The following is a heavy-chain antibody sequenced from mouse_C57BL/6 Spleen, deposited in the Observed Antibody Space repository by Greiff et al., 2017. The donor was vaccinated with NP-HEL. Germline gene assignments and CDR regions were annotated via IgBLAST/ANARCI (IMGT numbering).Heavy chain of an antibody. CDR3: ARYKGPLDY. Sequence: EVQRVESGGGLVQPGGSLSLSCAASGFTFTDYYMSWVRQPPGKALEWLGFIRNKANGYTTEYSASVKGRFTISRDNSQSILYLQMNALRAEDSATYYCARYKGPLDYWGQGTTLTVSS. J-gene: IGHJ2*01. V-gene: IGHV7-3*01. CDR2: IRNKANGYTT. CDR1: GFTFTDYY.